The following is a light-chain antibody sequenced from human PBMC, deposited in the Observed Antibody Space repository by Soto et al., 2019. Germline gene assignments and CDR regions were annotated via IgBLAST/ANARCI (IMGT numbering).Light chain of an antibody. J-gene: IGKJ4*01. V-gene: IGKV1-33*01. Sequence: DIQMSQCPSSLSASVGDRHTITCQASQDIRNYLNWYQQNPGKAPKLLIYDASNLETGVPSRFSGSGSGTDFTFAISRLQPEDIATYYCQQYDNLPLTFGGGTKVDIK. CDR3: QQYDNLPLT. CDR2: DAS. CDR1: QDIRNY.